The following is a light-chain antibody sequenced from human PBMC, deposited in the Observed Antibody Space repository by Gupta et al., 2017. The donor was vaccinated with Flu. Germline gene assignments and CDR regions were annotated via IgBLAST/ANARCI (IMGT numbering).Light chain of an antibody. CDR2: EVN. CDR3: RSDTTRATRV. Sequence: QSALTQPASVSGSPGHSIPISCTGASSDVGAYAYVSWYQQHTVQAPKLIIFEVNSRPSGVAARFSGSKSGNPASLTISGLQAEFGADYYCRSDTTRATRVFGGGTKVTVL. V-gene: IGLV2-14*01. J-gene: IGLJ3*02. CDR1: SSDVGAYAY.